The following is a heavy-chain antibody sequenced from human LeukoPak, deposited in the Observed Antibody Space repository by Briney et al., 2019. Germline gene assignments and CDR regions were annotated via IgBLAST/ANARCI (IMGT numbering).Heavy chain of an antibody. CDR1: GFTFSDYY. CDR2: ISSSGSTI. V-gene: IGHV3-11*01. J-gene: IGHJ4*02. Sequence: SGGSLRLSCAASGFTFSDYYMSWIRQAPGKGLEWVSYISSSGSTIYYADSVKGRFTISRDNAKNSLYLQMNSLRAEDTAVYYCAKDVRYCSSTSCGSRIFDYWGQGTLVTVSS. CDR3: AKDVRYCSSTSCGSRIFDY. D-gene: IGHD2-2*01.